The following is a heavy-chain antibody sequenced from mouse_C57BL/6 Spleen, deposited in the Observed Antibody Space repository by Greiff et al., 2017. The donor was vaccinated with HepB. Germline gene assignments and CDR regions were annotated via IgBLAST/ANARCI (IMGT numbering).Heavy chain of an antibody. D-gene: IGHD2-5*01. CDR1: GYTFTSYW. CDR3: ARSTYSKSAMDD. J-gene: IGHJ4*01. CDR2: INPSNGGT. Sequence: VQLQQPGTELVKPGASVKLSCKASGYTFTSYWIHWVKQRPGQGLEWIGNINPSNGGTNYNEKFKSKATLTVDKSSSTAYMQLSSLTSEDSAVYYCARSTYSKSAMDDWGQGTSVTVSS. V-gene: IGHV1-53*01.